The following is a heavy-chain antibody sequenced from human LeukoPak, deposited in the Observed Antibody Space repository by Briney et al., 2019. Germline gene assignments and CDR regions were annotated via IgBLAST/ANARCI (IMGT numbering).Heavy chain of an antibody. CDR2: IYHSGST. J-gene: IGHJ4*02. CDR1: GYSISSGYY. Sequence: PSETLSLTCTVSGYSISSGYYWGWIRQPPGKGLEWIGRIYHSGSTYYNPSLKSRVTISVDTSKNRFSLKLSSVTAADTAVYYCARDLFDYWGQGTLVTVSS. CDR3: ARDLFDY. V-gene: IGHV4-38-2*02.